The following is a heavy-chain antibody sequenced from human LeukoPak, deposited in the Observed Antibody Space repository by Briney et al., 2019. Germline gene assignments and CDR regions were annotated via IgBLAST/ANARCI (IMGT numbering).Heavy chain of an antibody. CDR2: IYYSGST. Sequence: SETLSLTCTVSGGSISSYYWSWIRQPPGKGLEWIGYIYYSGSTNYNPSLKSRVTISVDTSKNQFSLKLSSVTAADTAVYYCARDAPDSSIDYWGQGTLVTVSS. CDR3: ARDAPDSSIDY. CDR1: GGSISSYY. J-gene: IGHJ4*02. V-gene: IGHV4-59*01. D-gene: IGHD3-22*01.